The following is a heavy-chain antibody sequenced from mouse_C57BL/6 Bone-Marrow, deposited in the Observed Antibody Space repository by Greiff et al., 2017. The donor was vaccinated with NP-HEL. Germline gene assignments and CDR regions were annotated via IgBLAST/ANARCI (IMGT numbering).Heavy chain of an antibody. CDR2: IRNKANNHAT. CDR1: GFTFSDAW. CDR3: TAYYSNYPWFAY. D-gene: IGHD2-5*01. Sequence: EVKLMESGGGLVQPGGSMKLSCAASGFTFSDAWMDWVRQSPEKGLEWVAEIRNKANNHATYYAESVKGRFTISRDDSKSIVYLQMNSLRAEDTGIYYCTAYYSNYPWFAYWGQGTLVTVSA. V-gene: IGHV6-6*01. J-gene: IGHJ3*01.